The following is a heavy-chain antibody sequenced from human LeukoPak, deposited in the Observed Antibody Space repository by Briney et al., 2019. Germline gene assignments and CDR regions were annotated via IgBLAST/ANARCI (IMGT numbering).Heavy chain of an antibody. V-gene: IGHV3-49*04. J-gene: IGHJ4*02. Sequence: PGRSLRLSCTASGFTFGDYAMSWVRQAPGKGLEWVGFIRSKAFGETTEYAASVKGRFTISRDDSKSIAYLQMNSLKTEDTAVYYCTRTGFGELFFDYWGQGTLVTVSS. CDR2: IRSKAFGETT. CDR3: TRTGFGELFFDY. CDR1: GFTFGDYA. D-gene: IGHD3-10*01.